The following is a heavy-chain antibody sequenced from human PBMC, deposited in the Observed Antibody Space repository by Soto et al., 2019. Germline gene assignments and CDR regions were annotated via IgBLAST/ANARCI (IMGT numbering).Heavy chain of an antibody. D-gene: IGHD6-13*01. CDR2: ISYDGSNK. CDR1: GFTFSSYA. CDR3: ASESVYSSSWYTPY. Sequence: GGSLRLSCAASGFTFSSYAMHWVRQAPGKGLEWVAVISYDGSNKYYADSVKGRFTISRDNSKNTLYLQMNSLRAEDTAVYYCASESVYSSSWYTPYWGQGTLVTVSS. J-gene: IGHJ4*02. V-gene: IGHV3-30-3*01.